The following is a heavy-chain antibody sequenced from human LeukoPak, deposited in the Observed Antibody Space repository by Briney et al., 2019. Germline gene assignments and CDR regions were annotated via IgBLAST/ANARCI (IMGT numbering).Heavy chain of an antibody. CDR2: IYYSGST. D-gene: IGHD4-17*01. CDR1: GGSISSSSYY. V-gene: IGHV4-39*06. CDR3: AISVNPIHYFDY. Sequence: PSETLSLTCTVSGGSISSSSYYWGWIRQPPGKGLEWIGSIYYSGSTYYNPSLKSRVTILVDTSKNQFTLKLSSVTAADTAVYYCAISVNPIHYFDYWGQGTLVTVSS. J-gene: IGHJ4*02.